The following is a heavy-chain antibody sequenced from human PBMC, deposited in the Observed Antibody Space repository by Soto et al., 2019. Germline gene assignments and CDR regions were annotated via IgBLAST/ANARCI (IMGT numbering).Heavy chain of an antibody. CDR2: MNPGSGKT. D-gene: IGHD6-13*01. Sequence: ASVKVSCTSSGYTFLHFGISWVLQAAGQGLEWLGWMNPGSGKTGYASKFQGRVAMTRDASTGTSHLELSSLTSDDTAVYYCARMASAGTLNWFDPWGQGNLVNGSA. V-gene: IGHV1-8*02. CDR1: GYTFLHFG. J-gene: IGHJ5*02. CDR3: ARMASAGTLNWFDP.